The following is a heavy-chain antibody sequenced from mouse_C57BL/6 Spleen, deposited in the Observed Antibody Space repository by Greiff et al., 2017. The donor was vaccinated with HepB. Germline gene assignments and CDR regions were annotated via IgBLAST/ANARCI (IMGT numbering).Heavy chain of an antibody. J-gene: IGHJ3*01. D-gene: IGHD4-1*01. CDR3: ARWDGWFAY. CDR1: GYTFTSYW. Sequence: QVHVKQPGAELVRPGSSVKLSCKASGYTFTSYWMHWVKQRPIQGLEWIGNIDPSDSETHYNQKFKDKATLTVDKSSSTAYMQLSSLTSEDSAVYYCARWDGWFAYWGQGTLVTVSA. V-gene: IGHV1-52*01. CDR2: IDPSDSET.